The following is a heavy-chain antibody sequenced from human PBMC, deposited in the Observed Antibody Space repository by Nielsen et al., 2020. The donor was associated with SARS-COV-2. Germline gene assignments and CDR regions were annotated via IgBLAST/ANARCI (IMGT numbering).Heavy chain of an antibody. D-gene: IGHD3-16*02. CDR1: GYTFTSYA. CDR2: INAGNGNT. V-gene: IGHV1-3*01. J-gene: IGHJ5*02. CDR3: VIVTAALAFDP. Sequence: ASVKVSCKASGYTFTSYAMHWVRQAPGQRLEWMGWINAGNGNTKYSQKFQGRVTITRDTSASTAYMELSSLRSEDTAVYFCVIVTAALAFDPWGQGSLVTVSS.